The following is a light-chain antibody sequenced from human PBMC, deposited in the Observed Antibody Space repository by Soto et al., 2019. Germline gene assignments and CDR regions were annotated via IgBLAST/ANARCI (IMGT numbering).Light chain of an antibody. CDR3: TSYSSTNTFYV. Sequence: ALTQPASVSGSPGQSITISCTGTSSDIGGYYYVSWYQHHPGKAPKLMIYQVTNQPSGVSHRFSGSKSGNTASLTISGLQADDEADYYCTSYSSTNTFYVFGAGTKVTVL. V-gene: IGLV2-14*01. CDR2: QVT. CDR1: SSDIGGYYY. J-gene: IGLJ1*01.